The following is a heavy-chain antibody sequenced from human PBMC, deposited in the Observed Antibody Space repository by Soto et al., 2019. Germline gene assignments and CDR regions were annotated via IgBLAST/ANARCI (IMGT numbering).Heavy chain of an antibody. CDR2: INHSGST. Sequence: QVQLQQWGAGLLKPSETLSLTCAVYGGSFSWYSWTWIRQPPGKGLEWIGEINHSGSTKYNPSLQSRVTIQLDTSKNHFSLKLRSVTAADTAVYYCARIRMLGIGVWGSDRQHYFDHWGQGTLVPVSS. CDR1: GGSFSWYS. V-gene: IGHV4-34*01. J-gene: IGHJ4*02. D-gene: IGHD3-16*02. CDR3: ARIRMLGIGVWGSDRQHYFDH.